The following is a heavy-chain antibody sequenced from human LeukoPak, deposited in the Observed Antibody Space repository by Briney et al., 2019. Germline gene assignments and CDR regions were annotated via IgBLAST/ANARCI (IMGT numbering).Heavy chain of an antibody. CDR1: GFTFDDYA. J-gene: IGHJ4*02. CDR3: AKDYGSGSYSSWFDY. CDR2: ISWNSGSI. V-gene: IGHV3-9*03. D-gene: IGHD3-10*01. Sequence: PGRSLRLSCAASGFTFDDYAMHWVRQAPGKGLEWVSGISWNSGSIGYADSVKGRFTISRDNAKNSLYLQMNSLRAEDMALYYCAKDYGSGSYSSWFDYWGQGTLVTVSS.